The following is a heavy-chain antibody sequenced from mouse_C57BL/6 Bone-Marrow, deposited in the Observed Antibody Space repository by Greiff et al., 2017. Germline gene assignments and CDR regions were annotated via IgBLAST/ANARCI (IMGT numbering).Heavy chain of an antibody. CDR1: GYTFTSYW. CDR2: IDPSDSYT. J-gene: IGHJ1*03. Sequence: VQLQQPGAELVMPGASVKLSCKASGYTFTSYWMHWVKQRPGQGLEWIGEIDPSDSYTNYNQKFKGKSTLTVDKSSSTAYMQLSSLTSEDSAVYYCARRDGYLYWYFDVWGTGTTVTVSS. CDR3: ARRDGYLYWYFDV. D-gene: IGHD2-3*01. V-gene: IGHV1-69*01.